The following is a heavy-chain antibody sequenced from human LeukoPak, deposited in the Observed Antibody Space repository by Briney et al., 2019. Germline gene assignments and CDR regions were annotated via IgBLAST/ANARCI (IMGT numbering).Heavy chain of an antibody. V-gene: IGHV3-11*01. CDR1: GFTFSDYY. CDR2: ISSSGSTI. J-gene: IGHJ4*02. CDR3: ARDRSEYGSSWYPFGY. Sequence: GGSLRLSCAASGFTFSDYYMSWIRQAPGKGLEWVSYISSSGSTIYYADSVKGRFTISRDNAKNSLYLQMNSLRAEDTAVYYCARDRSEYGSSWYPFGYWGQGTLVTVSS. D-gene: IGHD6-13*01.